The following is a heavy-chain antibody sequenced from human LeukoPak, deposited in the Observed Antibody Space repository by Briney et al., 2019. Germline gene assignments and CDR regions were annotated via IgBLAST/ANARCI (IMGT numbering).Heavy chain of an antibody. J-gene: IGHJ4*02. V-gene: IGHV3-53*01. D-gene: IGHD2-8*01. CDR1: GFIATSNY. CDR3: ATGGRSGMAFDF. CDR2: IYGGGNP. Sequence: QPGGSLILSCSCSGFIATSNYMAWVRQSPGKGLEWIAVIYGGGNPLYQVPVRDRFRISRHNSQSTLYLQMSSVRVEDTAVYYCATGGRSGMAFDFWGQGTLVTVSS.